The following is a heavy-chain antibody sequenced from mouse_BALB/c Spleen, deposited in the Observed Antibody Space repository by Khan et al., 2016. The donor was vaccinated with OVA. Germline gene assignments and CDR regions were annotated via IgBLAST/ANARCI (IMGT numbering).Heavy chain of an antibody. D-gene: IGHD4-1*01. Sequence: EVQLQESGPGLVKPSQSLSLTCTVAGYSITSDYAWTWIRPFPGNKLEWVGYISYSGSTGYTPSLKSRISITRDTSKNQFFLQLNSVTTEDTATYYCASELGRYYAMDYWGQGTSVTVSS. CDR2: ISYSGST. V-gene: IGHV3-2*02. J-gene: IGHJ4*01. CDR1: GYSITSDYA. CDR3: ASELGRYYAMDY.